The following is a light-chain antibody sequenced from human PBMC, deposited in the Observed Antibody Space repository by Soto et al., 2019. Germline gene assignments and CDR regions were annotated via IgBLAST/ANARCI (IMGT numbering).Light chain of an antibody. V-gene: IGLV2-8*01. J-gene: IGLJ3*02. CDR2: EVT. CDR3: SSYAGSNILV. CDR1: SSDVGGYNY. Sequence: QSALTQPPSASGSPGQSVTISCTGTSSDVGGYNYVSWYQQHPGKVPKLMIYEVTKRPSGVPDRFSGSKSGNTASLTVSGLQAEDEAYYYCSSYAGSNILVFGGGTQLTVL.